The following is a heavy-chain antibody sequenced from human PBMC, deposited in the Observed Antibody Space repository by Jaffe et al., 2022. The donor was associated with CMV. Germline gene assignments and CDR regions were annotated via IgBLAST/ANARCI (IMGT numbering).Heavy chain of an antibody. D-gene: IGHD3-3*01. CDR2: ISSSSSYI. J-gene: IGHJ6*02. CDR1: GFTFSSYS. V-gene: IGHV3-21*01. CDR3: ARRYDFWSGYYGGYYYYGMDV. Sequence: EVQLVESGGGLVKPGGSLRLSCAASGFTFSSYSMNWVRQAPGKGLEWVSSISSSSSYIYYADSVKGRFTISRDNAKNSLYLQMNSLRAEDTAVYYCARRYDFWSGYYGGYYYYGMDVWGQGTTVTVSS.